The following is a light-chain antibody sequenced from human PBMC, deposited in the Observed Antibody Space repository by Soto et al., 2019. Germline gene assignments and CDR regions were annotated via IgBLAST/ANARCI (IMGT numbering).Light chain of an antibody. J-gene: IGKJ1*01. CDR1: QDINRW. CDR3: QQFSLYWA. V-gene: IGKV1-5*01. Sequence: DIQMTQSPSTLSASVGDIVTITCRASQDINRWLAWYQQKPGKAPKILIYNADTLESGVPSRFSGSGYGTEFILTISSLQPDDFATYYCQQFSLYWAFGQGTKVDIK. CDR2: NAD.